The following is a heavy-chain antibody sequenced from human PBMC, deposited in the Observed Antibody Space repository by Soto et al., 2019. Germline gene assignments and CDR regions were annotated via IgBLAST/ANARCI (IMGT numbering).Heavy chain of an antibody. CDR3: AKGGEDIVVVPAAPTQSRYYYYMDV. V-gene: IGHV3-23*01. CDR1: GFTFSSYA. J-gene: IGHJ6*03. Sequence: SCAASGFTFSSYAMSWVRQAPGKGLEWVSAISGSGGSTYYADSVKGRFTISRDNSKNTLYLQMNRLRAEDTAVYYCAKGGEDIVVVPAAPTQSRYYYYMDVWGKGTTVTVSS. D-gene: IGHD2-2*01. CDR2: ISGSGGST.